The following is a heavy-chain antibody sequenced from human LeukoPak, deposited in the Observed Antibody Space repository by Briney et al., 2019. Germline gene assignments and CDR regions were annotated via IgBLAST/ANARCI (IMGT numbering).Heavy chain of an antibody. J-gene: IGHJ6*03. D-gene: IGHD6-6*01. CDR3: ARVVGYGSSSSYYYYYYMDV. CDR1: GFTFTSYW. V-gene: IGHV3-21*01. Sequence: GGSLRLSCAASGFTFTSYWMSWVRQAPGKGLEWVSSISSSSSYIYYADSVKGRFTISRDNAKNSLYLQMNSLRAEDTAVYYCARVVGYGSSSSYYYYYYMDVWGKGTTVTVSS. CDR2: ISSSSSYI.